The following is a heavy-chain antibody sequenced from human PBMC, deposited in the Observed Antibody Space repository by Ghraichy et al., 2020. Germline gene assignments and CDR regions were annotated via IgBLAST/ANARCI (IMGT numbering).Heavy chain of an antibody. CDR2: IYYSAST. CDR1: GGSISSGGYS. Sequence: SLNISCAVSGGSISSGGYSWSWHRQPPGQGLDWIVYIYYSASTSYNPSLKSRVTISVDTSKNQLYLKLSSVTAADTAVYYCARARIGELRFFYPGVMDYWGHGTLVTVSS. D-gene: IGHD3-3*01. CDR3: ARARIGELRFFYPGVMDY. V-gene: IGHV4-30-4*07. J-gene: IGHJ4*01.